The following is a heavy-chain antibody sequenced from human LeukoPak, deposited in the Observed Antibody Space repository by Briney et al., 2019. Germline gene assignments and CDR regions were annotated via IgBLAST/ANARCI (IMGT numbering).Heavy chain of an antibody. CDR2: INPNTGGT. D-gene: IGHD2-15*01. CDR1: GYTFTGYY. Sequence: ASAKVSCKASGYTFTGYYMNWVRQAPGQGLEWLGRINPNTGGTNYAQNFQGRVTMTRDTSISTAYMELSRLRSDDTAVYYCATDIVVVVAATPEAFDIWGQGTMVTVSS. J-gene: IGHJ3*02. V-gene: IGHV1-2*06. CDR3: ATDIVVVVAATPEAFDI.